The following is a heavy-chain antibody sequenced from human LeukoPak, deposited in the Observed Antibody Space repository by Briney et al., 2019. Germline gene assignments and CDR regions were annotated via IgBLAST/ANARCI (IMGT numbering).Heavy chain of an antibody. J-gene: IGHJ3*02. D-gene: IGHD1-26*01. V-gene: IGHV3-64*01. CDR1: GFTFSSYS. CDR3: ARVGGAGAFDI. Sequence: PGGSLRLSCVGSGFTFSSYSMHWVRQAPGKGLEYVSAINYSDDRTYYANSVKGRSTISRDISKNTLYLQMGSLRADDMAVYYCARVGGAGAFDIWGQGTMVAVSS. CDR2: INYSDDRT.